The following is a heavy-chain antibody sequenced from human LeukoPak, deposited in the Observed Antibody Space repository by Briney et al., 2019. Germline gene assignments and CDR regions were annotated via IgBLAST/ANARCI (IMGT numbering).Heavy chain of an antibody. Sequence: GGSLRLSCATSGFIFSHHGMDWVRQAPGKGLEWVSGIRADAVTTYYADSVKGRFTISRDNAKNSLYLQMNSLRAEDTAVYYCARAVWDSSGHLFDYWGQGTLVTVSS. CDR2: IRADAVTT. CDR1: GFIFSHHG. J-gene: IGHJ4*02. D-gene: IGHD3-22*01. CDR3: ARAVWDSSGHLFDY. V-gene: IGHV3-48*04.